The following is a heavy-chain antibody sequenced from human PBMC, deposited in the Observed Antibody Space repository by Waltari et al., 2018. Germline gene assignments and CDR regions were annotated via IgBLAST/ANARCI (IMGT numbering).Heavy chain of an antibody. D-gene: IGHD6-13*01. CDR3: ARRSPGIAAAGWFDP. J-gene: IGHJ5*02. CDR1: GYSISSGYY. CDR2: IYHSGST. V-gene: IGHV4-38-2*01. Sequence: QVQLQESGPGLVKPSETLSLTCAVSGYSISSGYYSGWIRQPPGKGLEWIGSIYHSGSTYYNPSLKSRVTISVDTSKNQFSLKLSSVTAADTAVYYCARRSPGIAAAGWFDPWGQGTLVTVSS.